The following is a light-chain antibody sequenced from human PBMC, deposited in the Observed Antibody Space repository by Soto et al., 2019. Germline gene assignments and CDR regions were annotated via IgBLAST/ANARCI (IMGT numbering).Light chain of an antibody. CDR2: DAS. V-gene: IGKV3-20*01. CDR3: HQSGDSVST. Sequence: EIVLTQSPGTLSLSPGESATLSCRASQFVSRSYFAWYQQRPGQAPRLLIYDASRRATGIPDRFSGSGSGTDFVLTISRLEPEDFGVYYCHQSGDSVSTFGQGTKVEIK. CDR1: QFVSRSY. J-gene: IGKJ1*01.